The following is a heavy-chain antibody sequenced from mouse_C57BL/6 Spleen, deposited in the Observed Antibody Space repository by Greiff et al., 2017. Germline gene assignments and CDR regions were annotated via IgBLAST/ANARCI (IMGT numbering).Heavy chain of an antibody. V-gene: IGHV1-59*01. J-gene: IGHJ3*01. CDR3: ARGDYDYDGRAWFAY. CDR1: GYTFTSYW. D-gene: IGHD2-4*01. CDR2: IDPSDSYT. Sequence: VQLQQSGAELVRPGTSVKLSCKASGYTFTSYWMHWVKQRPGQGLEWIGVIDPSDSYTNYNQKFKGKATLTVDTSSSTAYMQLSSLTSEDSAVYYCARGDYDYDGRAWFAYWGQGTLVTVSA.